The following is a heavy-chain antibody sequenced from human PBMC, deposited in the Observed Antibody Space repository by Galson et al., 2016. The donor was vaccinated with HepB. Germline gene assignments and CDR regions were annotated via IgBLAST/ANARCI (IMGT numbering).Heavy chain of an antibody. Sequence: SVKVSCKASGYTFTTYYVHWVRQAPGQGLEWMGVIRPSGGSTSLAQKFQGRVTVTRDTSTTTVYMELNSLRSEDTAVYYCARDAMLYYGPGRDGMDVWGQGTTVIVSS. CDR3: ARDAMLYYGPGRDGMDV. V-gene: IGHV1-46*01. J-gene: IGHJ6*02. CDR2: IRPSGGST. CDR1: GYTFTTYY. D-gene: IGHD3-10*01.